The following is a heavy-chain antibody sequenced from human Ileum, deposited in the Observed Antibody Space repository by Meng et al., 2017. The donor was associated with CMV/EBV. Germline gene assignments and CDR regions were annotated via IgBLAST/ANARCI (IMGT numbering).Heavy chain of an antibody. Sequence: SETLSLTCAVYGGSFSGYYWSWIRQPPGKGLEWIGEINHSGSTNYNPSLKSRVTISVDTSKNQFSLKLSSVTAADTAVYYCAVLGGIAAARRKNYYYYYGMDVWGQGTTVTVSS. CDR3: AVLGGIAAARRKNYYYYYGMDV. CDR1: GGSFSGYY. V-gene: IGHV4-34*01. J-gene: IGHJ6*02. D-gene: IGHD6-13*01. CDR2: INHSGST.